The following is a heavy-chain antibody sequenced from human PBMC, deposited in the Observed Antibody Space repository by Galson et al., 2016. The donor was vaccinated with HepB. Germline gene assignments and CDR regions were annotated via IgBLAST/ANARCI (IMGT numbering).Heavy chain of an antibody. CDR2: ISSRDSRT. V-gene: IGHV3-11*04. CDR3: AKEVTKGGYFDL. CDR1: GFTFSDYY. Sequence: SLRLSCAASGFTFSDYYMNWIRQAPGKGLEWISYISSRDSRTYHVDSVKGRFTISRDNAKNSLFLQMSILRVEDTAVYYCAKEVTKGGYFDLWGRGTLVTVSS. J-gene: IGHJ2*01. D-gene: IGHD1-26*01.